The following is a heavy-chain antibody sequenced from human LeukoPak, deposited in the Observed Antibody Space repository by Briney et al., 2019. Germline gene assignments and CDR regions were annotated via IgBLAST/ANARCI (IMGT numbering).Heavy chain of an antibody. CDR3: ARDSDVHCSGGSCTNFDY. CDR1: GFTFSSYS. J-gene: IGHJ4*02. V-gene: IGHV3-21*01. Sequence: GGSLRLSCVASGFTFSSYSMNWVRQAPGKGLEWVSSISSSSSYIHYTDSEKGRFTISRDNAKKSLYLQMNSLRAEDTAIYYCARDSDVHCSGGSCTNFDYWGQGTLVTVSS. CDR2: ISSSSSYI. D-gene: IGHD2-15*01.